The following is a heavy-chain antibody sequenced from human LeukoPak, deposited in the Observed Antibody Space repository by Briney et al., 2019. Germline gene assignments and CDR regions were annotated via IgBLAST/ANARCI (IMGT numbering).Heavy chain of an antibody. V-gene: IGHV4-39*01. Sequence: SETLSLTCTVSGGSISSSSYYWGWIRQPPRKGLEWIGSIYYSGSTYYNPSLKSRVTISVDTSKNQFSLKLSSVTAADTAVYYCARRPLGYYYDSSGYYFHDYWGQGTLVTVSS. J-gene: IGHJ4*02. CDR1: GGSISSSSYY. CDR3: ARRPLGYYYDSSGYYFHDY. D-gene: IGHD3-22*01. CDR2: IYYSGST.